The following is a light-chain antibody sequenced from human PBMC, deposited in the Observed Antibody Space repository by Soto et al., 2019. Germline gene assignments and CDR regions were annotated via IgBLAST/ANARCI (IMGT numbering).Light chain of an antibody. CDR2: EVS. Sequence: QSAPTQPASVSGSPGQSITISCTGTSSDVGGYNYVSWYQQHPGKAPKLLIYEVSNRPSGTATRFSGSKSANTASLTISGLQAEDEADYYCSSFTSSFTWVFGGGTKVTVL. CDR1: SSDVGGYNY. J-gene: IGLJ3*02. CDR3: SSFTSSFTWV. V-gene: IGLV2-14*01.